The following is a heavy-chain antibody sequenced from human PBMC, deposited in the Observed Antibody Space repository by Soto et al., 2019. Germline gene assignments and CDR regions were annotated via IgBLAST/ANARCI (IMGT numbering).Heavy chain of an antibody. CDR2: IIPILGIA. D-gene: IGHD3-9*01. CDR3: ARGTGMATTSGWFDP. J-gene: IGHJ5*02. CDR1: GGTFSSYT. Sequence: SVKVSCKASGGTFSSYTISWVRQAPGQGLEWMGRIIPILGIANYAQKFQGRVTITADKSTSTAYMELSSLSSEDTALYYCARGTGMATTSGWFDPWGQGTLVTVSS. V-gene: IGHV1-69*02.